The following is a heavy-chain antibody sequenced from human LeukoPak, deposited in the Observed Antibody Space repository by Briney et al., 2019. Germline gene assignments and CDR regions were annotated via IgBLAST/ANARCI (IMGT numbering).Heavy chain of an antibody. J-gene: IGHJ4*02. Sequence: ASVKVSCKASGGTFSSYYMHWVRQAPGQGLEWMGIINPSGGSTSYAQKFQGRVTTTRDTSTSTVYMELSSLRSEDTAVYYCARAAFAAAGTPTRYWGQGTLVTVSS. CDR3: ARAAFAAAGTPTRY. D-gene: IGHD6-13*01. CDR1: GGTFSSYY. V-gene: IGHV1-46*01. CDR2: INPSGGST.